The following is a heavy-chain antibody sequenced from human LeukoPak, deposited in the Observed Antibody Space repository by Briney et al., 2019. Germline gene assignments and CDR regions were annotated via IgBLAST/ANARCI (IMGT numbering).Heavy chain of an antibody. CDR1: GFIFSNAW. CDR3: TTVYLTGEGNDY. V-gene: IGHV3-15*07. CDR2: IKSKTDGGTT. D-gene: IGHD3-9*01. Sequence: PGGSLRLSCAASGFIFSNAWMNWVRQAPGKGLEWVGRIKSKTDGGTTDYAAPVKGRFIISRDDSKKTLYLKMNSLKTEDTALYYCTTVYLTGEGNDYWGQGTLVTVSS. J-gene: IGHJ4*02.